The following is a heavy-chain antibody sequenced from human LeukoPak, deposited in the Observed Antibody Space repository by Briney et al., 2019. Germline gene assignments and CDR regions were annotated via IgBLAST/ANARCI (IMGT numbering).Heavy chain of an antibody. CDR2: ISGSGGST. V-gene: IGHV3-23*01. CDR1: GFTFSSYA. CDR3: AKDGSKDSSGYLYFDY. D-gene: IGHD3-22*01. Sequence: GGSLRLSCAASGFTFSSYAMSWVRQAPGKGLEWVSAISGSGGSTYYADSVKGRFTISRDNSKNTLYLQMNSLRAEDTAVYYCAKDGSKDSSGYLYFDYWGQGTLVTVSS. J-gene: IGHJ4*02.